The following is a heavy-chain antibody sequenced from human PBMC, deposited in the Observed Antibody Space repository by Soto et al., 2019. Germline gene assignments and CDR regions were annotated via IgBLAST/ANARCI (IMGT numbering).Heavy chain of an antibody. D-gene: IGHD3-22*01. CDR3: ARDKKTYYYDSSGYPPPIYMSNDAFDI. J-gene: IGHJ3*02. CDR1: GYTFTSYG. Sequence: QVQLVQSGAEVKKPGASVKVSCKASGYTFTSYGIIWVRQAPGQGLEWMGWISAYNGNTNYAQKLQGRVTMTTDTSTSTAYMELRSLRSDDTAVYYCARDKKTYYYDSSGYPPPIYMSNDAFDIWGQGTMVTVSS. CDR2: ISAYNGNT. V-gene: IGHV1-18*01.